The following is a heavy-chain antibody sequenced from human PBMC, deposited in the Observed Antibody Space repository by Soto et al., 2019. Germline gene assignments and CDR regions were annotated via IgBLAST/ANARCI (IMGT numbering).Heavy chain of an antibody. D-gene: IGHD3-10*01. J-gene: IGHJ6*03. CDR2: IYHSGST. Sequence: PSETLSLTCAVSSGSISSSNWWSGVRQPPGKGLEWIGEIYHSGSTNYNPSLKSRVTISVDKSKNQFSLKLSSVTAADTAVYYWGRRNILRIIMVGGVYYRDVWGKGTTVTVSS. CDR1: SGSISSSNW. V-gene: IGHV4-4*02. CDR3: GRRNILRIIMVGGVYYRDV.